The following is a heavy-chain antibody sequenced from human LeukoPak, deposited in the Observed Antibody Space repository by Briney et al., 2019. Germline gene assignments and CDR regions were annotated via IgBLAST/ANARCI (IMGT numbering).Heavy chain of an antibody. J-gene: IGHJ5*02. CDR3: ARGNGLRYFDWLGSEDNWFDP. D-gene: IGHD3-9*01. Sequence: PSETLSLTCTVSGGSISSYYWSWIRQPPGKGLEWIGYIYYSGSTNYNPSLKSRVTISVDTSKNQFSLKLSSVTAADTAVYYCARGNGLRYFDWLGSEDNWFDPWGQGTLVTVSS. CDR2: IYYSGST. CDR1: GGSISSYY. V-gene: IGHV4-59*12.